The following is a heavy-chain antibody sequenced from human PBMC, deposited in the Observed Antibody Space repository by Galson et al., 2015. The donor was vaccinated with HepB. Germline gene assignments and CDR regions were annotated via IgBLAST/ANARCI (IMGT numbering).Heavy chain of an antibody. Sequence: SLRLSCAASGFTFSTYGMHWVRQAPGKGLEWVTFIRSDGNKKYYADSVKGRFTISRDNSKNTLYLQMNSLRAEDTAIYYCAKGRPERPPEHRGYDLPDYWGQGTLVTVSS. V-gene: IGHV3-30*02. CDR2: IRSDGNKK. J-gene: IGHJ4*02. CDR1: GFTFSTYG. D-gene: IGHD5-12*01. CDR3: AKGRPERPPEHRGYDLPDY.